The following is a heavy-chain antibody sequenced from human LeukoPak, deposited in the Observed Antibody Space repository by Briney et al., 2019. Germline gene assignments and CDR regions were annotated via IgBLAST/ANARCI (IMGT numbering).Heavy chain of an antibody. V-gene: IGHV4-59*01. Sequence: PSETLSLTCTVSGGSIRSYYWSWIRQPPGKGLEWIGYIYCSGSTDYNPSLKSRVTISVATSKNQFSLKVSSVTAADTAVYYCARGYYDSSGQYYRGIFDYWGQGTLVTVSS. D-gene: IGHD3-22*01. CDR1: GGSIRSYY. CDR3: ARGYYDSSGQYYRGIFDY. CDR2: IYCSGST. J-gene: IGHJ4*02.